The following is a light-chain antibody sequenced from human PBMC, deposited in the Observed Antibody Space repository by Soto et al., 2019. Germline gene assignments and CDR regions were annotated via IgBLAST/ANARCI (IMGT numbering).Light chain of an antibody. J-gene: IGKJ1*01. CDR2: AAS. V-gene: IGKV1-6*01. CDR3: LQAYNYPWT. CDR1: RYIRSD. Sequence: IQMTQSPSSLSASVGDRVTITCRASRYIRSDLSWYQQRPGQAPKVLIYAASSLQSGVPSRFSGSGSGTDFSLTISSVQPEDFATYYCLQAYNYPWTFGQGTKVEIK.